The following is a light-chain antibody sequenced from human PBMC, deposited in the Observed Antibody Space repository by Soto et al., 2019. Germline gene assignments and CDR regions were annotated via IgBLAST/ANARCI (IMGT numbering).Light chain of an antibody. CDR1: QSVKTY. V-gene: IGKV3-11*01. J-gene: IGKJ4*02. CDR3: QQRGNSIT. CDR2: DTS. Sequence: EIVLTQTPATLSLSPGQRATLSCWASQSVKTYLMWYQHKPGQAPRLLIYDTSNRATGIPDRFSGSGSGTGFTLTISNLKPEESAVYYCQQRGNSITFGGGTKVEI.